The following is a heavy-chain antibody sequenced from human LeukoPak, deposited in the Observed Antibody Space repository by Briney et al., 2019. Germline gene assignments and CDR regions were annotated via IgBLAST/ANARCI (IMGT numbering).Heavy chain of an antibody. CDR2: INPNSGGT. J-gene: IGHJ5*02. Sequence: ASVKASCKASGYTFTGYYMHWVRQAPGQGLEWMGWINPNSGGTNYAQKFQGRVTMTRDTSISTAYMELSRLRSDDTAVYYCARAPNDYSNYWFDPWGQGTLVTVSS. D-gene: IGHD4-11*01. V-gene: IGHV1-2*02. CDR3: ARAPNDYSNYWFDP. CDR1: GYTFTGYY.